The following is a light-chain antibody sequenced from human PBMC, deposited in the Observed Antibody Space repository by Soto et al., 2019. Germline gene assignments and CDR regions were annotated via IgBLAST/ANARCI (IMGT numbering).Light chain of an antibody. Sequence: QSVLTQPPSVSGAPGQRVTISCTGSSSNIGAGYDVHWYQQLPGTAPKLLIYGNSNRPSGVPDRFSGSKSGTSASLAITGLHDEDEADYYCHSYDSSRSYVFGTGTKLTVL. V-gene: IGLV1-40*01. CDR2: GNS. J-gene: IGLJ1*01. CDR1: SSNIGAGYD. CDR3: HSYDSSRSYV.